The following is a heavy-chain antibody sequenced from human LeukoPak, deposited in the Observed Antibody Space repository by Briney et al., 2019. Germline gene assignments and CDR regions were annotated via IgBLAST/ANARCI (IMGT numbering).Heavy chain of an antibody. CDR3: ARGNYYDSSGYTPRLSTFDY. J-gene: IGHJ4*02. CDR1: GGSIISYY. Sequence: PSETLSLTCTVSGGSIISYYWSWIRQPPGKGLEWIGYIYYSVSTNYNPSLKSRVTISVDTSKNQFSLKLSSVTAADTAVYYCARGNYYDSSGYTPRLSTFDYWGQGTLVTVSS. D-gene: IGHD3-22*01. V-gene: IGHV4-59*01. CDR2: IYYSVST.